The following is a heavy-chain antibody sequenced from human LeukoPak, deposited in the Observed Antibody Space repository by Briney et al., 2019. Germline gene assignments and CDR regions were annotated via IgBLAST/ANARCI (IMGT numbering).Heavy chain of an antibody. J-gene: IGHJ1*01. D-gene: IGHD3-22*01. Sequence: GGPLRLSCAASGFTFSSYGMHWVRQAPGKGLEWVAFIRYDGSNKYYADSVKGRFTISRDNSKNTLYLQMNSLRAEDTARHYCAKDGPPPRRTAYYYDSSGPLHWGQGTLVTVSS. V-gene: IGHV3-30*02. CDR1: GFTFSSYG. CDR2: IRYDGSNK. CDR3: AKDGPPPRRTAYYYDSSGPLH.